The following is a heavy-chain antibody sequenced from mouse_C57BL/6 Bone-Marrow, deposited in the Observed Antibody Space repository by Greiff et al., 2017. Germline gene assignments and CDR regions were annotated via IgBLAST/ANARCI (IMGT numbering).Heavy chain of an antibody. V-gene: IGHV1-54*01. D-gene: IGHD4-1*01. CDR1: GYAFTNYL. J-gene: IGHJ3*01. CDR3: ARSKNWDSWFAY. Sequence: VQLQESGAELVRPGTSVKVSCKASGYAFTNYLIEWVKQRPGQGLEWIGVINPGSGGTNYNEKFKGKATLTAGKSSSTAYMQLSSLTSEDSAVYFCARSKNWDSWFAYWGQGTLVTVSA. CDR2: INPGSGGT.